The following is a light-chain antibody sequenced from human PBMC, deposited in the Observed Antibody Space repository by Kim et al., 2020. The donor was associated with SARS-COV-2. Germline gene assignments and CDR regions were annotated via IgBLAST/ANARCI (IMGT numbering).Light chain of an antibody. Sequence: SSELPQDPAVSAALGQTVRITCQGDSLRTYYASWYQQKPGQAPILVFYCRNNRPSGLPDRFSGSSSGTTASLAVTRARAVGAAYSYCNSRDNSGDHAVFG. CDR2: CRN. V-gene: IGLV3-19*01. CDR1: SLRTYY. J-gene: IGLJ3*02. CDR3: NSRDNSGDHAV.